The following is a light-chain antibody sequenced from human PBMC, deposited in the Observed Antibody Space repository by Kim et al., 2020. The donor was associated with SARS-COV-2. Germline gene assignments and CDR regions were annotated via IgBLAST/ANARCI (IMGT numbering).Light chain of an antibody. CDR3: QQARSFPHT. Sequence: ASVGDIVTITCQASQGIGFWLAWYQQKPGRAPKLLIYAASSLQSGVPSRFSGSGFGTEFTLTITSLQPEDLATYSCQQARSFPHTFGGGTKVDIK. V-gene: IGKV1-12*01. CDR2: AAS. CDR1: QGIGFW. J-gene: IGKJ4*01.